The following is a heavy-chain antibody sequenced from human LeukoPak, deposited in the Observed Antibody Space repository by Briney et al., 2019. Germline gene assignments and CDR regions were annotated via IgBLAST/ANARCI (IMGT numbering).Heavy chain of an antibody. CDR2: INHSGST. Sequence: PSETLSLTCAVYGGSFSGYYWSWIRQPPGKGLEWIGEINHSGSTNYNPSLKSRVTISVDTSKNQFSLKLSSVTAADTAVYYCAREFLVVPAAMPAHSYYSYGMDVWGKGTTVTVSS. D-gene: IGHD2-2*01. CDR1: GGSFSGYY. J-gene: IGHJ6*04. CDR3: AREFLVVPAAMPAHSYYSYGMDV. V-gene: IGHV4-34*01.